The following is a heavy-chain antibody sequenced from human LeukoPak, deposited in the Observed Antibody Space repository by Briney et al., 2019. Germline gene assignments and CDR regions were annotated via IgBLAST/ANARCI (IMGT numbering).Heavy chain of an antibody. D-gene: IGHD1-14*01. CDR1: GGTFSSYA. Sequence: SVKVSCKASGGTFSSYAISWVRQAPGQGLEWMGGIIPIFGTANYAQKFQGRVTITADECTSTAYMELSSLRSEDTAVYYCARDSKTGDYIDYWGQGTLVTVSS. J-gene: IGHJ4*02. CDR3: ARDSKTGDYIDY. V-gene: IGHV1-69*01. CDR2: IIPIFGTA.